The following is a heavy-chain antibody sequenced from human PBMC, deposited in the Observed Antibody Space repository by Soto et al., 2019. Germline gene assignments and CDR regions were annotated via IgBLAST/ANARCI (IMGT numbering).Heavy chain of an antibody. CDR1: GFTFSNAW. Sequence: GGSLRLSCAASGFTFSNAWMNWVRQAPGKGLEWVGRIKSKTDGGTTDYAAPVKGRFTISRDDSKNTLYLQMNSLKTGDTAVYYCTTEDIAAAGFFDYWGQGTLVTVSS. V-gene: IGHV3-15*07. CDR2: IKSKTDGGTT. J-gene: IGHJ4*02. CDR3: TTEDIAAAGFFDY. D-gene: IGHD6-13*01.